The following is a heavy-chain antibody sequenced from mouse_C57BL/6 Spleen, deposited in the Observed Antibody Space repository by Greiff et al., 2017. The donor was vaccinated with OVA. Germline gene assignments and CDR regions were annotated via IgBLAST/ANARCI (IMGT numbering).Heavy chain of an antibody. D-gene: IGHD3-1*01. J-gene: IGHJ2*01. CDR1: GYSITSGYY. Sequence: EVQLQESGPGLVKPSQSLSLTCSVTGYSITSGYYWNWIRQFPGNKLEWMGYISYDGSKNYNPSLKNRISITRDTSKNQFFLKLNSVTTEDTATYYCAREGLKYFDYWGQGTTLTVSS. V-gene: IGHV3-6*01. CDR3: AREGLKYFDY. CDR2: ISYDGSK.